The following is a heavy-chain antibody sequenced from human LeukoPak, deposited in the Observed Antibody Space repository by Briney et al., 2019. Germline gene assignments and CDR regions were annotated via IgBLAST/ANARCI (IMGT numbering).Heavy chain of an antibody. CDR3: ARAGCSSTSCKNYYYYYMDV. CDR2: IYYSGST. CDR1: GGSISSGGYY. V-gene: IGHV4-31*03. Sequence: SETLSLTCTVSGGSISSGGYYWSWIRQHPGKGLEWIGYIYYSGSTYYNPSLKSRVTISVDTSKNQFSLKLSSVTAADTAVYYCARAGCSSTSCKNYYYYYMDVWGKGTTVTVS. J-gene: IGHJ6*03. D-gene: IGHD2-2*01.